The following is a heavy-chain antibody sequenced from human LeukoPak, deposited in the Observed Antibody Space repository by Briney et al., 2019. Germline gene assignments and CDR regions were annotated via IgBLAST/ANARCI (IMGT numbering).Heavy chain of an antibody. D-gene: IGHD3-3*01. Sequence: GGSLRLSCAASGFTFSSYWMHWVRQAPGKGLVWVSRINSDGSSTSYADSVKGRFTISRDNAKNTLYLQMNSLRAEDTAVYYCAKSYYDFLAMDVWGKGTTVTVSS. CDR1: GFTFSSYW. J-gene: IGHJ6*03. CDR2: INSDGSST. CDR3: AKSYYDFLAMDV. V-gene: IGHV3-74*01.